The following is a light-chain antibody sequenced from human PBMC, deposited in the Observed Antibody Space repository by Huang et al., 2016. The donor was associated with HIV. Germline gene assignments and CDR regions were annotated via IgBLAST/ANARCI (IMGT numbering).Light chain of an antibody. V-gene: IGKV2-28*01. Sequence: DIVMTQSQLSLPVTPGEPASISCRSSQSLLHSNGYNYLDWYLQKPGQSPQLLIYLGSNRSSGVPDRVSGSGSGTDFTLKISRVEAEDVGVYYCMQALQTPRTFGQGTKLEIK. J-gene: IGKJ2*01. CDR2: LGS. CDR1: QSLLHSNGYNY. CDR3: MQALQTPRT.